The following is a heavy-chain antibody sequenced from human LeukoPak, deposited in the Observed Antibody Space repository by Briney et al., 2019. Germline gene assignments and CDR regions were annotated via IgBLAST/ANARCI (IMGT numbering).Heavy chain of an antibody. V-gene: IGHV3-73*01. D-gene: IGHD6-13*01. J-gene: IGHJ4*02. CDR2: IRSKANSYAT. CDR3: TTPDRMAAAGTDY. Sequence: PGRSLRLSCAASGFTFSSYGMHWVRQASGKGLEWVGRIRSKANSYATAYAASVKGRFTISRDDSKNTAYLQMNSLKTEDTAVYYCTTPDRMAAAGTDYWGRGTLVTVSS. CDR1: GFTFSSYG.